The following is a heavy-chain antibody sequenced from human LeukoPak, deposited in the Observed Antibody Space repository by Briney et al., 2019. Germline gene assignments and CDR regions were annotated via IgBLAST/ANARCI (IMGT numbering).Heavy chain of an antibody. CDR3: AREMAYSYYYGMDV. CDR2: ISSSSSTI. D-gene: IGHD5-18*01. Sequence: PGGSLRLSCAASGFTFSSYSMNWVRQAPGKGLEWVSYISSSSSTIYYADSVKGRFTISRDNAKNLLYLQMNSLRDEDTAVYYCAREMAYSYYYGMDVWGQGTTVTVSS. CDR1: GFTFSSYS. J-gene: IGHJ6*02. V-gene: IGHV3-48*02.